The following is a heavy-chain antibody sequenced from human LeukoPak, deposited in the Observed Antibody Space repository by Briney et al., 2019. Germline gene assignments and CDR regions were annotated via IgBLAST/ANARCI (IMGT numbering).Heavy chain of an antibody. D-gene: IGHD1-26*01. Sequence: PSETLFLTCTVSGGSISSYYWSWIRQPPGKGLEWIGYIYYSGSTNYNPSLKSRVIISVDTSKNQFSLKLSSVTAADTAVYYCARLVWWERYYFDYWGQGTLVTVSS. J-gene: IGHJ4*02. CDR2: IYYSGST. V-gene: IGHV4-59*01. CDR1: GGSISSYY. CDR3: ARLVWWERYYFDY.